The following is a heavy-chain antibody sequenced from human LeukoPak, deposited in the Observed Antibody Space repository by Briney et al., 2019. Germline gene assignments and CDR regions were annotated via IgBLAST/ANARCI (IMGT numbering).Heavy chain of an antibody. CDR3: ASLGNGYDSSGYSDY. D-gene: IGHD3-22*01. V-gene: IGHV4-38-2*02. J-gene: IGHJ4*02. CDR1: GYSISSGYY. Sequence: SETLSLTCTVSGYSISSGYYWGWIRQPPGKGLEWIGSIYHSGSTYYNPSLKSRVTISVDTSKNQFSLKLSSVTAADTAVYYCASLGNGYDSSGYSDYWGQGTLVTVSS. CDR2: IYHSGST.